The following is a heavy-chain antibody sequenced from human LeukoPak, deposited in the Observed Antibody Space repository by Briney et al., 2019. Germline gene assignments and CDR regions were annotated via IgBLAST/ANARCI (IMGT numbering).Heavy chain of an antibody. CDR2: IRGTSSAM. J-gene: IGHJ4*02. D-gene: IGHD3-9*01. CDR3: ARDRDWSFDY. CDR1: GFSFSGYS. V-gene: IGHV3-48*04. Sequence: GGSLRLSCAASGFSFSGYSMNWVRQAPGKGLEWVAHIRGTSSAMNYAASGRGRFTISRDNAKNALFLEMSSLRAEDTAVYYCARDRDWSFDYWGQGTLVTVSS.